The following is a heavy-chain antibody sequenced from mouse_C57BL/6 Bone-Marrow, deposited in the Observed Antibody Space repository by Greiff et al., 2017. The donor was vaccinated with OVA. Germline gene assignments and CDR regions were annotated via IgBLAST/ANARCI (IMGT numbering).Heavy chain of an antibody. V-gene: IGHV1-76*01. J-gene: IGHJ2*01. D-gene: IGHD4-1*01. CDR3: AREWNFQTGTDYFDY. CDR1: GYTFTDYY. Sequence: QVQLQQSGAELVRPGASVKLSCKASGYTFTDYYINWVKQRPGQGLEWIARIYPGSGNTYYNEKFKGKATLTAEKSSSTAYMQLSSLTSEDSAVYFCAREWNFQTGTDYFDYWGQGTTLTVSS. CDR2: IYPGSGNT.